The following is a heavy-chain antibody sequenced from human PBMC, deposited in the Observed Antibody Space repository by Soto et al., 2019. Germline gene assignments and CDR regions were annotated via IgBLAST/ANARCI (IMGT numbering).Heavy chain of an antibody. Sequence: GGSLRLSCAASGFTFSSYWMHWVRQAPGKGLVWVSRINSDGSSTSYAGSVKGRFTISRDNAKNTLYLQMNSLRAEDTAVYYCAREIAVAGIFDYWGQGTLVTVSS. CDR2: INSDGSST. V-gene: IGHV3-74*01. CDR1: GFTFSSYW. D-gene: IGHD6-19*01. CDR3: AREIAVAGIFDY. J-gene: IGHJ4*02.